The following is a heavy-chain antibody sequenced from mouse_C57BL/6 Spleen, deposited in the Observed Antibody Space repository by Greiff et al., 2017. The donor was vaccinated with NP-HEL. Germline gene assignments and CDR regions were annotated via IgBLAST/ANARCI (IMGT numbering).Heavy chain of an antibody. J-gene: IGHJ3*01. CDR2: ISDGGSYT. D-gene: IGHD2-4*01. CDR3: ARGRGDDYDAFAY. V-gene: IGHV5-4*03. Sequence: DVKLVESGGGLVKPGGSLKLSCAASGFTFSSYAMSWVRQTPEKRLEWVATISDGGSYTYYPDNVKGRFTISRDNAKNNLYLQMSHLKSEDTAMYYCARGRGDDYDAFAYWGQGTLVTVSA. CDR1: GFTFSSYA.